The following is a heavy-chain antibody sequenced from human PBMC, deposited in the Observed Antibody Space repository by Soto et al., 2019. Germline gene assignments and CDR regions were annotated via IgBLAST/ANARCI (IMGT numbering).Heavy chain of an antibody. D-gene: IGHD3-10*01. CDR2: IIPMFGTA. CDR1: GGPFSDYA. CDR3: ARDLDYYGSGNYYNRIDY. V-gene: IGHV1-69*01. J-gene: IGHJ4*02. Sequence: QVQLVQSVAEVKKPVSSVKVSCKVSGGPFSDYAVSWVRQAPGQGLEWMGGIIPMFGTANYAQKFQGRVTITADESTTTAYMELSSLRSEDTAVYYCARDLDYYGSGNYYNRIDYWGQGTLVTVSS.